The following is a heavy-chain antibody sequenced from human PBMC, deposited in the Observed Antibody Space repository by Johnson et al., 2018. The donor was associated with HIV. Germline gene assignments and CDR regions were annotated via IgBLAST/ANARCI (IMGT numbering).Heavy chain of an antibody. CDR2: ISYDGSTK. V-gene: IGHV3-30*19. D-gene: IGHD6-13*01. CDR3: ARDEVPYSSSWTHAFDI. Sequence: QVQLMESGGGLIRAGGSLRLSCAASGFTFSSYGMHWVRQAPGQGLEWVAVISYDGSTKYYADSMKGRFTISRDNSKNTLYLQMGSLRAEDMAVYYCARDEVPYSSSWTHAFDIWGQGTMVTVSS. J-gene: IGHJ3*02. CDR1: GFTFSSYG.